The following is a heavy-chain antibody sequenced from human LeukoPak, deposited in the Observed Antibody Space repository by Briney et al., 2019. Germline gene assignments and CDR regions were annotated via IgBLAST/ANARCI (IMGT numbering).Heavy chain of an antibody. CDR1: GFTFSTFE. CDR3: ARLMRYAGDT. V-gene: IGHV3-48*03. CDR2: ITGDGST. Sequence: GGSLRLSCVASGFTFSTFEMNWVRHTPGTGLEWISYITGDGSTQYADSVKGRFTISRDNAKNSLYLQMNSLRAEDTAVYYCARLMRYAGDTWGQGTLVIVSS. D-gene: IGHD2-8*01. J-gene: IGHJ5*02.